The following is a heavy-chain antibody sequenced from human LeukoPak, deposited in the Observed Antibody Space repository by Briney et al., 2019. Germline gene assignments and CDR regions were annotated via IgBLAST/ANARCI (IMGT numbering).Heavy chain of an antibody. CDR2: IYYSGST. V-gene: IGHV4-30-4*01. D-gene: IGHD2-2*01. CDR1: GGSISSGDYY. CDR3: AREDCSSTSCYGYFDY. Sequence: PSETLSLTCTVSGGSISSGDYYWSRIRQPPGKGLEWIGYIYYSGSTYYNPSLKSRVTISVDTSKNQFSLKLSSVTAADTAVYYCAREDCSSTSCYGYFDYWGQGTLVTVSS. J-gene: IGHJ4*02.